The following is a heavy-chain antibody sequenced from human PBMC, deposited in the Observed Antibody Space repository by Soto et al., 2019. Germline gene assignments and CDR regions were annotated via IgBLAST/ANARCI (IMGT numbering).Heavy chain of an antibody. V-gene: IGHV3-30*18. CDR1: GFTLSTVG. CDR3: AKEESTGYYRTADY. CDR2: TPYNENRK. D-gene: IGHD1-26*01. Sequence: GGSLRLSCAASGFTLSTVGMHWVRQAPGKGLEWVGVTPYNENRKYYGDSVKGRFTISRDNSKNTVYLELNSLRPEDTAVYYCAKEESTGYYRTADYWGQGTLVTVSS. J-gene: IGHJ4*02.